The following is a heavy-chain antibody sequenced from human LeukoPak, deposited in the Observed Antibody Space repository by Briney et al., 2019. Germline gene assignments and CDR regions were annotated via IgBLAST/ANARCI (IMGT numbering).Heavy chain of an antibody. CDR2: IIPIFGTA. Sequence: ASVKVSCTASGGTFSSYAISWVRQAPGQGLEWMGGIIPIFGTANYAQKFQGRVTITADESTSTAYMELSSLRSEDTAVYYCARVEFEAVAGTNYYYGMDVWAKGPRSPSP. CDR3: ARVEFEAVAGTNYYYGMDV. V-gene: IGHV1-69*13. D-gene: IGHD6-19*01. J-gene: IGHJ6*02. CDR1: GGTFSSYA.